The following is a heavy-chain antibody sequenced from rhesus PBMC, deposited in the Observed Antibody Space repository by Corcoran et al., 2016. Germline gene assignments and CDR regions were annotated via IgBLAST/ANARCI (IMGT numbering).Heavy chain of an antibody. J-gene: IGHJ4*01. CDR1: GCSGSRTNW. CDR3: AAGDQWLPHY. CDR2: IGGSSGTT. V-gene: IGHV4-65*02. D-gene: IGHD2-21*01. Sequence: QVQLQESGPGLVKPSETLSLTRAASGCSGSRTNWWTWLRQPPGNGLEGMGSIGGSSGTTFYNPSLKSRVTISRDTSKNQFSLKLSSVTAADTAEYYCAAGDQWLPHYWGQGVLVTVSS.